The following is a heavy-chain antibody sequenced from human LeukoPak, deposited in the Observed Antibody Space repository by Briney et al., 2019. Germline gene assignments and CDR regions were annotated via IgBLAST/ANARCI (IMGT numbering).Heavy chain of an antibody. CDR2: IYSGGST. J-gene: IGHJ4*02. CDR3: AKDKGSRIAAAGLDY. V-gene: IGHV3-23*03. CDR1: EFSFPNYA. Sequence: GGSLRLSCVGSEFSFPNYAMSWVRQAPGKGLEWVSVIYSGGSTYYADSVKGRFTISRDNSKNTLYLQMNSLRAEDTAVYYCAKDKGSRIAAAGLDYWGQGTLVTVSS. D-gene: IGHD6-13*01.